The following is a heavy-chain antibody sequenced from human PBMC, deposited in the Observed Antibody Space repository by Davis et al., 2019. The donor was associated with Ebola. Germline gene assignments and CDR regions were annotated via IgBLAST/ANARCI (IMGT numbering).Heavy chain of an antibody. CDR3: ATLRRGTVGDY. CDR2: IKSKSDGGTT. CDR1: GFTFSGSA. J-gene: IGHJ4*02. Sequence: PGGSLRLSCAASGFTFSGSAMHWVRQAPGKGLEWVGRIKSKSDGGTTDYAAPVKGRFTISRDDSKNTVYLQMNSLKIEDTAVYSCATLRRGTVGDYWGQGTLVTVSS. D-gene: IGHD1-26*01. V-gene: IGHV3-15*07.